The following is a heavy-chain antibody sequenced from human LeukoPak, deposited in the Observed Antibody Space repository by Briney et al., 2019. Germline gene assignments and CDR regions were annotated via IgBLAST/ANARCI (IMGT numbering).Heavy chain of an antibody. J-gene: IGHJ6*02. Sequence: GGSLRLSCAASGFTFSNAWMNWARQAPGKGLEWVASINHNGNVNYYVDSVKGRFTISRDNAKNSLYLQMSNLRAEDTAVYFCARGGGLDVWGQGATVTVSS. CDR1: GFTFSNAW. V-gene: IGHV3-7*03. CDR3: ARGGGLDV. D-gene: IGHD3-16*01. CDR2: INHNGNVN.